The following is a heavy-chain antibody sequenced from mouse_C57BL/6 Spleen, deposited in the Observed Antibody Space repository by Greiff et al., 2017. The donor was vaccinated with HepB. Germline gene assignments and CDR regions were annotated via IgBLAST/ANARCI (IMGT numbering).Heavy chain of an antibody. CDR3: ASTVVPPYYAMDY. J-gene: IGHJ4*01. V-gene: IGHV1-82*01. CDR2: IYPGDGDT. CDR1: GYAFSSSW. Sequence: QVQLKQSGPELVKPGASVKISCKASGYAFSSSWMNWVKQRPGKGLEWIGRIYPGDGDTNYNGKFKGKATLTADKSSSTAYMQLSSLTSEDSAVYFCASTVVPPYYAMDYWGQGTSVTVSS. D-gene: IGHD1-1*01.